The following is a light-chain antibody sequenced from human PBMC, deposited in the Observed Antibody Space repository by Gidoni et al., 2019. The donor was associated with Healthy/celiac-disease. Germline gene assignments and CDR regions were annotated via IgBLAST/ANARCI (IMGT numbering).Light chain of an antibody. CDR2: QDT. CDR1: RLGDQY. V-gene: IGLV3-1*01. Sequence: SYDLTQPPSVSVSPGQTASITCSGDRLGDQYTYWYQQKSGQSPVLVIYQDTKRPSGIPERFSGSNSGNTATLTISGTQALDEADYYCQAWDSNAEFFGTGTKVTVL. CDR3: QAWDSNAEF. J-gene: IGLJ1*01.